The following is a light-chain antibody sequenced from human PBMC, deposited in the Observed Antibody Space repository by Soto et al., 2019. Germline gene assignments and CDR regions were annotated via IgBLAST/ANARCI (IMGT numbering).Light chain of an antibody. CDR3: QQYNVYWS. V-gene: IGKV1-5*03. CDR2: MAS. J-gene: IGKJ1*01. Sequence: DVQMTQSPSTLTASVVDRVTITCRASQSINIWLAWYQQKPGRAPKLLIYMASTLESGVPSRFSGSGSGTEFTLTISSLEPDDFATYYCQQYNVYWSFGQGTKVDIK. CDR1: QSINIW.